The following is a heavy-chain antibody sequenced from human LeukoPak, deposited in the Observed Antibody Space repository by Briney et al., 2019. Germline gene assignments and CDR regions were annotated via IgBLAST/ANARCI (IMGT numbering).Heavy chain of an antibody. V-gene: IGHV3-11*04. CDR3: ARGAYCGGDCYWLDAFDI. CDR1: GFTFSDYY. J-gene: IGHJ3*02. D-gene: IGHD2-21*02. Sequence: GGSLRLSCAASGFTFSDYYMSWIRQAPGKGLEWVSYISSSGSTIYYADSVKGRFTISRDNAKNSLYLQMNSLRAEDTAVYYCARGAYCGGDCYWLDAFDIWGQGTMVTVSS. CDR2: ISSSGSTI.